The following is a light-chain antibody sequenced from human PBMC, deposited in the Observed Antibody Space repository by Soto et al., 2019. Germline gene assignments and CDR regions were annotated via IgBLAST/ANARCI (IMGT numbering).Light chain of an antibody. V-gene: IGKV1-27*01. J-gene: IGKJ1*01. Sequence: DIQMTQSPSSLSASVGDRVTITCRASQGISKFLAWYQQKPGKVPKLLIYAASTLQSGVPSRFSGSGSGTDFTLTISSLQPEDVATYYCQKYNSAPWTFGQGNKVEIK. CDR3: QKYNSAPWT. CDR1: QGISKF. CDR2: AAS.